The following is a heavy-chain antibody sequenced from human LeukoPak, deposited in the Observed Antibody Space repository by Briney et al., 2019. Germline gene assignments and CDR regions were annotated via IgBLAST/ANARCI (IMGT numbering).Heavy chain of an antibody. J-gene: IGHJ4*02. CDR2: IYYTGAT. D-gene: IGHD6-19*01. V-gene: IGHV4-59*08. CDR1: GGSISNYY. CDR3: AKYGGSGWVIDY. Sequence: SETLSLTCTVSGGSISNYYWTWIRQPLGKGLEWIGYIYYTGATSYNPSLKSRVTISVDTSKNQFSLKLTSVTAADTAVYYCAKYGGSGWVIDYWGQGTLVTVSS.